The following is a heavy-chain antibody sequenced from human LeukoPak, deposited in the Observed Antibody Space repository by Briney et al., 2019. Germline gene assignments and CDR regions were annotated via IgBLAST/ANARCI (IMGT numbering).Heavy chain of an antibody. V-gene: IGHV4-59*01. CDR1: GGSISTYY. J-gene: IGHJ6*03. CDR2: VYYSGST. D-gene: IGHD5-24*01. Sequence: PSETPSLTCTISGGSISTYYWTWIRQPPGKGLEWIGNVYYSGSTNYNPSLKSRVTISVDTSKNQFSLKLSSVTAADTAVYYCARGGGYTSDYYYYYMDVWGKGTTVTVSS. CDR3: ARGGGYTSDYYYYYMDV.